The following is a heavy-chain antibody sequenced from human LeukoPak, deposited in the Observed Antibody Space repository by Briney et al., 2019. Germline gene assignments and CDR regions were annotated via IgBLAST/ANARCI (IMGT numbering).Heavy chain of an antibody. D-gene: IGHD5-12*01. CDR3: ARHSLRMSPFDY. CDR1: GESFSGFY. CDR2: INHSGST. J-gene: IGHJ4*02. V-gene: IGHV4-34*01. Sequence: SETLSLTCAVDGESFSGFYWTWIRQPPGKGLEWIGEINHSGSTNYNPSLDSLVTISVDTSKNQFSLKLSSVTAADTAVYDCARHSLRMSPFDYWGQGTLVTVSS.